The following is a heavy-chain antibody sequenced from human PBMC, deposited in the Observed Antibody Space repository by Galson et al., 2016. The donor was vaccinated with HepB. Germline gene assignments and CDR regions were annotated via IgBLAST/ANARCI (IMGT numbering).Heavy chain of an antibody. CDR3: GKHGGFDY. D-gene: IGHD3-16*01. V-gene: IGHV3-23*01. CDR1: GFSFSTSG. J-gene: IGHJ4*02. CDR2: ITGSGAIT. Sequence: SLRLSCAASGFSFSTSGMGWVRQTPGRGLEWVSGITGSGAITHYADSVKGRFTISRDNSKNTLFLYMDSLRVGDTAVYYCGKHGGFDYWGQGTLVTVSS.